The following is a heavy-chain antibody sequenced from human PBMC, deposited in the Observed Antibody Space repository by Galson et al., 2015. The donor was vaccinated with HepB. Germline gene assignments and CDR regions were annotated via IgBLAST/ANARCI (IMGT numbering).Heavy chain of an antibody. D-gene: IGHD3-22*01. Sequence: SLRLSCAASGFTFSDYYMSWIRQAPGKGLEWVSYISSSGSTIYYADSVKGRFTISRDNAKNSLYLQMNSLRAEDTAVYYCARESGRTYYYDSSGYYLDYWGQGTLVTVSS. CDR2: ISSSGSTI. CDR1: GFTFSDYY. J-gene: IGHJ4*02. V-gene: IGHV3-11*01. CDR3: ARESGRTYYYDSSGYYLDY.